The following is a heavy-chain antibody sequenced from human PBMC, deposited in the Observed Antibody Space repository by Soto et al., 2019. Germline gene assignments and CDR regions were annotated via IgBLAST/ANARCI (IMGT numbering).Heavy chain of an antibody. D-gene: IGHD4-17*01. V-gene: IGHV1-69*01. Sequence: QVQLVQSGAEVKKPGSSVKVSCKASGGTFSSYAISWVRQAPGQGLEWRGGSIPIFGTANYEQKFQGRVTVTADESTSTADMELSSLRSEDTALYYCARGSHCGDYGHYYYGMDVWGQGTTVTVSS. CDR2: SIPIFGTA. CDR1: GGTFSSYA. CDR3: ARGSHCGDYGHYYYGMDV. J-gene: IGHJ6*02.